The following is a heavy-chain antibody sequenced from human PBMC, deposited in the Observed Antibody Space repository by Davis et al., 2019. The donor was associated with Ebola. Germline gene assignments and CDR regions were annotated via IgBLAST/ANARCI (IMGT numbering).Heavy chain of an antibody. CDR1: GFSFSAYA. D-gene: IGHD2-15*01. CDR2: VGASGDHI. J-gene: IGHJ6*02. V-gene: IGHV3-48*02. CDR3: ARRILSPSRGGMDV. Sequence: PGGSLRLSCTASGFSFSAYAMYWVRQAPGKGLEWLSHVGASGDHISYADSVKGRFIISRDNAQNSLYLHLNSLRDEDTAVYFCARRILSPSRGGMDVWGRGTTVIVSS.